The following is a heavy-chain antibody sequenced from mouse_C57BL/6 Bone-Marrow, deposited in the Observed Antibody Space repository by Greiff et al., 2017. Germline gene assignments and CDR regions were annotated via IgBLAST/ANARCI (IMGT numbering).Heavy chain of an antibody. J-gene: IGHJ3*01. CDR3: ARENWDWFAY. D-gene: IGHD4-1*01. CDR2: IYPRSGNT. CDR1: GYTFTSYG. V-gene: IGHV1-81*01. Sequence: VQRVESGAELARPGASVTLSCKASGYTFTSYGISWVKQRTGQGLEWIGEIYPRSGNTYYNEKFKGKATLTADKSSSTAYMELRSLTSEDSAVYFCARENWDWFAYWGQGTLVTVSA.